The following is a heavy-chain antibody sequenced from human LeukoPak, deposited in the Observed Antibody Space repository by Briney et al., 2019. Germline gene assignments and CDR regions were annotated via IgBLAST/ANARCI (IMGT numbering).Heavy chain of an antibody. J-gene: IGHJ4*02. D-gene: IGHD1-26*01. Sequence: PGGSLRPSCAVSGFTFSSYSMNWVRQAPGKGLEWVSSISSSSSYIYYADSVKGRFTISRDNAKNSLYLQMNSLRAEDTAVYYCAKVGATKGFDYWGQGTLVTVSS. CDR3: AKVGATKGFDY. V-gene: IGHV3-21*01. CDR2: ISSSSSYI. CDR1: GFTFSSYS.